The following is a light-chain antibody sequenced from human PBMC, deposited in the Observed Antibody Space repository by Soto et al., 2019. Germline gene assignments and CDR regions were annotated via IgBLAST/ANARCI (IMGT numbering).Light chain of an antibody. J-gene: IGKJ1*01. CDR3: QQYGSSSWT. V-gene: IGKV3-20*01. CDR2: GAS. Sequence: EIVLTQSPGTLSLSPGERATLSCRARLSGRSSYFAWYQQRFGQAPRLLIYGASSRATGIPDRFSGSGSGTDFTLTIIRLEPEDFAVYYCQQYGSSSWTFGQGTKVDXX. CDR1: LSGRSSY.